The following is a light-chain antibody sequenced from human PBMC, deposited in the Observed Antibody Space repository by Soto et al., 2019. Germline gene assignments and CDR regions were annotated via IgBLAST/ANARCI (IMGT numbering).Light chain of an antibody. Sequence: EIQMSQSPSTLSASVGDTVTITCRASQSVTTWLAWYQQNPGKAHKLLIYKAYNLESGLNSRFTGSGSGTEFTLTISSMQSDDFATYYCQQYSTYPITCGQGPRREIK. CDR2: KAY. J-gene: IGKJ5*01. CDR1: QSVTTW. V-gene: IGKV1-5*03. CDR3: QQYSTYPIT.